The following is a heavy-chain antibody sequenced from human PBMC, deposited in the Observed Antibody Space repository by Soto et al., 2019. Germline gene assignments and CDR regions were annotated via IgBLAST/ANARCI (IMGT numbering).Heavy chain of an antibody. Sequence: GGSLRLSCAASGFTFSSYGMHWVRQAPGKGLEWVAVISYDGSNKYYADSVKGRFTISRDNSKNTLYLQMNSLRAEDTAVYYCAKDQNGIAAAGPFDYWGQGTLVTVSS. CDR1: GFTFSSYG. CDR2: ISYDGSNK. V-gene: IGHV3-30*18. CDR3: AKDQNGIAAAGPFDY. J-gene: IGHJ4*02. D-gene: IGHD6-13*01.